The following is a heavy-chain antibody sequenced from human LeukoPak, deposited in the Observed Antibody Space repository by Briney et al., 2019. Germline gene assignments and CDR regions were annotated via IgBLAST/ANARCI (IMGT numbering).Heavy chain of an antibody. V-gene: IGHV4-59*01. J-gene: IGHJ6*03. CDR3: ARGDYYDSSGYYYPTLYYYYYYMDV. D-gene: IGHD3-22*01. CDR2: IYYSGST. CDR1: GGSISSYY. Sequence: SETLSLTCTVSGGSISSYYWSWIRQPPGKGLEWIGYIYYSGSTNYTPSLKSRVTISVDTSKNPFSLKLSSVTAEDTAVYYCARGDYYDSSGYYYPTLYYYYYYMDVWGKGTTVTVSS.